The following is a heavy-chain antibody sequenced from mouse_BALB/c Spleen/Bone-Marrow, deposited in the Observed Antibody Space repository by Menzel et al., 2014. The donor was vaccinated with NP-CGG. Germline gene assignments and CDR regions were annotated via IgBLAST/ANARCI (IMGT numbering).Heavy chain of an antibody. Sequence: EVMLVESGGGLVQPGGSLKLSCAASGFTFSSYGMSGVRQTPDKRLELVATINSNGGSTYYPDSVKGRFTISRDNAKNTLYLQMSSLKSEDTAMYYCARERYYGNGRIFEYWGQGTTLTVSS. J-gene: IGHJ2*01. CDR2: INSNGGST. CDR1: GFTFSSYG. D-gene: IGHD1-1*01. CDR3: ARERYYGNGRIFEY. V-gene: IGHV5-6-3*01.